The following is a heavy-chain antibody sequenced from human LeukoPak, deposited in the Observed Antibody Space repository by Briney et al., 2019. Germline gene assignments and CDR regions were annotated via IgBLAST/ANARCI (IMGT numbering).Heavy chain of an antibody. CDR3: ARQGVGATDC. J-gene: IGHJ4*02. Sequence: PSETLSLTCTVSGGSISSSTYYWAWIRQSPGKGLEWIGSITYSGSTYYNPSLESRVTISVDTSKNQFSLRLISVTAVDAAVYYCARQGVGATDCWGQGTLVTVSS. CDR1: GGSISSSTYY. D-gene: IGHD1-26*01. CDR2: ITYSGST. V-gene: IGHV4-39*01.